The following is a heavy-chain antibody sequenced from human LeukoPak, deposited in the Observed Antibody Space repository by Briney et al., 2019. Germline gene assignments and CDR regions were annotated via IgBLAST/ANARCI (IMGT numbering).Heavy chain of an antibody. CDR2: ISSSSSYI. CDR1: GFTFTTYT. Sequence: PGGSLRLSCAASGFTFTTYTMNWVRQAPGKGLEWVSSISSSSSYIYYADSVKGRFTISRDNAKNSLYLQMNSLRAEDTAVYYCARDNAAIFVNFDYWGQGTLVTVSS. CDR3: ARDNAAIFVNFDY. J-gene: IGHJ4*02. D-gene: IGHD5-18*01. V-gene: IGHV3-21*01.